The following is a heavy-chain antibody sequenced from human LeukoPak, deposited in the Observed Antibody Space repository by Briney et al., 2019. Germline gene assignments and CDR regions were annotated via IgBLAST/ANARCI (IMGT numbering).Heavy chain of an antibody. Sequence: PSETLSLTCTVSGYSISSGYYWGWIRQPPGKGLEWIGSIYHSGSTYYNPSLKSRVTISVDTSKNQFSLKLSSVTAADTAVYYCAKSIEGSGSYYNSYFDYWGQGTLVTVSS. CDR2: IYHSGST. D-gene: IGHD3-10*01. CDR1: GYSISSGYY. J-gene: IGHJ4*02. CDR3: AKSIEGSGSYYNSYFDY. V-gene: IGHV4-38-2*02.